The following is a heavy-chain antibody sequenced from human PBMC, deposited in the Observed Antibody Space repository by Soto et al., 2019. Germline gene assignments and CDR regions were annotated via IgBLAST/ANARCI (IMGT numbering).Heavy chain of an antibody. CDR3: ARDKITGLFDY. V-gene: IGHV4-34*01. J-gene: IGHJ4*02. D-gene: IGHD2-8*02. CDR2: INHSGST. CDR1: GGSFSGYY. Sequence: QVQLQQWGEGLLKPSETLSLTCAVYGGSFSGYYWPWIRQPPGTGLESIGEINHSGSTNSNPSLRSRVTITLDTRKNQFSLKLTSVTAADTAVYYCARDKITGLFDYWGQGTLVTVSS.